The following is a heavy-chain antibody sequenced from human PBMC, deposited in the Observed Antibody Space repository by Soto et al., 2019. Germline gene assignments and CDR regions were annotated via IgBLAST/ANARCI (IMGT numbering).Heavy chain of an antibody. Sequence: EVQLVESGGGLVQPGGSLRLSCAASGFTFISHWIHWVRQTPGKGLVWVSRIDVGGSNRNYADSVKGRFTISRDNAKNTVYLQMNSLRADDTAVHYCVRGIYQKFGMDVWGQGTTV. CDR2: IDVGGSNR. V-gene: IGHV3-74*01. J-gene: IGHJ6*02. CDR1: GFTFISHW. D-gene: IGHD3-3*02. CDR3: VRGIYQKFGMDV.